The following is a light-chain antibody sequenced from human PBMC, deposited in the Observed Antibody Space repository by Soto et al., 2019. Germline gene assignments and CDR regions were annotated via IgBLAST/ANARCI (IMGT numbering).Light chain of an antibody. CDR3: QQATDFPLT. CDR2: AAS. V-gene: IGKV1-12*01. CDR1: EDISTG. Sequence: DGHMTQSPSSVSASVGDRVTITCRPSEDISTGLAWYRQKPGKAPKVLIFAASNLHGGVPSRFSGSGSGTDFTLTISSLQPEDFATYYCQQATDFPLTFGGGTKVEIK. J-gene: IGKJ4*01.